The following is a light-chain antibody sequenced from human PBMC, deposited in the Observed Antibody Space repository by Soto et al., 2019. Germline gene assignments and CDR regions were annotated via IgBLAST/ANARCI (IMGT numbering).Light chain of an antibody. J-gene: IGKJ5*01. V-gene: IGKV3-11*01. CDR2: DAS. CDR1: QSVSSY. CDR3: QQRSNWPPAIT. Sequence: EIVLTQSPATLSLSPGERATLSCRASQSVSSYLAWYQQKPGQAHRLLIYDASNRATVIPARFSGSGSGTDFTLTISSLEPADFAVYYCQQRSNWPPAITFGQGTRLEIK.